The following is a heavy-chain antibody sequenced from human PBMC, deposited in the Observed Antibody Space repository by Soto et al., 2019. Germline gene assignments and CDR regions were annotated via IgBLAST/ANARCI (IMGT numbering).Heavy chain of an antibody. CDR3: ARVWIQLWLGISWQTDYYYYGMDV. Sequence: ASVKVSCKASGYTFTSYGISWVRQAPGQGLEWMGWISAYNGNTNYAQKLQGRVTMTTDTSTSTAYMVLRSLRSDDTAVYYCARVWIQLWLGISWQTDYYYYGMDVWGQGTTVTVSS. D-gene: IGHD5-18*01. J-gene: IGHJ6*02. CDR1: GYTFTSYG. CDR2: ISAYNGNT. V-gene: IGHV1-18*01.